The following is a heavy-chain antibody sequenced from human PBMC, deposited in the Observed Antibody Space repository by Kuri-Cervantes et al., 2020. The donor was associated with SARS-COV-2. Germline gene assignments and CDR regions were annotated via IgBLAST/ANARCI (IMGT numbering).Heavy chain of an antibody. CDR1: GGTFSSYA. Sequence: SVKVSCKASGGTFSSYAISWVRRAPGQGLEWMGGIIPIFGTANYAQKFQGRVTITADKSTSTAYMELSSLRSEDTAVYYCARELIGAAMVYWFDPWGQGTLVTVSS. CDR2: IIPIFGTA. CDR3: ARELIGAAMVYWFDP. D-gene: IGHD5-18*01. J-gene: IGHJ5*02. V-gene: IGHV1-69*06.